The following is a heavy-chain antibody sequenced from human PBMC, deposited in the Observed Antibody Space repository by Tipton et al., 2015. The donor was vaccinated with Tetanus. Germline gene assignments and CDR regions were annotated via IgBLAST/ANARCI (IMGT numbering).Heavy chain of an antibody. D-gene: IGHD3-10*01. CDR3: ARENHLRFGELFPAQDYYYYYGMDV. CDR1: GYTFTSYG. CDR2: ISAYNGNT. Sequence: QLVQSGAEVKKPGASVKVSCKASGYTFTSYGISWVRQAPGQGLEWMGWISAYNGNTNYAQKLQGRVTMTTDTSTSTAYMELRSLRSGDTAVYYCARENHLRFGELFPAQDYYYYYGMDVWGQGTTVTVSS. J-gene: IGHJ6*02. V-gene: IGHV1-18*01.